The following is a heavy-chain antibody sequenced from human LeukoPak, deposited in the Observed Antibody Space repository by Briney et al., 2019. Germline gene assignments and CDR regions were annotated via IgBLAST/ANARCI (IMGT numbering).Heavy chain of an antibody. CDR1: GFTFSSYW. D-gene: IGHD6-19*01. Sequence: GGSLRLSCAASGFTFSSYWMTWVRQAPGKGLEWVGNIKGDGSEKYYVDSVEGRFTISRDNAKNSLYLQMNSLRAEDTAVYYCARAVAVAAPFDYWGQGTLVTVSS. J-gene: IGHJ4*02. V-gene: IGHV3-7*01. CDR2: IKGDGSEK. CDR3: ARAVAVAAPFDY.